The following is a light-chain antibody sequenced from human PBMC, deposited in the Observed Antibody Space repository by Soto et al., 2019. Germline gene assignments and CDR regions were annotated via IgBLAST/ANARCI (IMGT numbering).Light chain of an antibody. Sequence: DIVMTQSPDSLAVSLGERATINCKSSQSVLYSSNNKNYLAWYQQKPGQPPKLLIYWASTRESGVPDRFSGSGSGTDFTLTISSLQAEDVAVYYCQQYYSTLFTFGPGNKVEIK. J-gene: IGKJ3*01. V-gene: IGKV4-1*01. CDR1: QSVLYSSNNKNY. CDR2: WAS. CDR3: QQYYSTLFT.